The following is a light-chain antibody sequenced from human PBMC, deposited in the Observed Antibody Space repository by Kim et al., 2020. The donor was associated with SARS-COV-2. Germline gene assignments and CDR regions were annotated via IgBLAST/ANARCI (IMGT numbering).Light chain of an antibody. Sequence: PGRTITIPCGSSTGAGTISSYPTWFQQQPGQAPRALFYSTNNKHSWTPALFSGSLLGGKAALTLSGVQPEDEGDYYCLLYYANAQVFGGGTQLTVL. CDR1: TGAGTISSY. J-gene: IGLJ3*02. CDR2: STN. CDR3: LLYYANAQV. V-gene: IGLV7-43*01.